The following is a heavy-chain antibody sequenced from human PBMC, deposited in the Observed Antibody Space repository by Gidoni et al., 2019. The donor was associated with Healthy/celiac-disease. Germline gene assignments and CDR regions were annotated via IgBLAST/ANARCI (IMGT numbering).Heavy chain of an antibody. Sequence: EVQLVESGGGLVQPGGSLRLSCAASGSTFSSYAMSWVRQAPGKGLGWVSAISGSGGSTYYADSVKGRFTISRDNSKNTLYLQMNSLRAEDTAVYYCAKAKYSSGLLDYWGQGTLVTVSS. CDR3: AKAKYSSGLLDY. CDR1: GSTFSSYA. D-gene: IGHD6-19*01. J-gene: IGHJ4*02. CDR2: ISGSGGST. V-gene: IGHV3-23*04.